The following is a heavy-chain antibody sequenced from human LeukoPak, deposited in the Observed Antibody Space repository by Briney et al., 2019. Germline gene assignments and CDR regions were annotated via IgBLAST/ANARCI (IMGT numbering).Heavy chain of an antibody. CDR2: INQDGSEK. Sequence: GGSLRLSCAASGLNFRSSWMSWIRQAPGKGLERVANINQDGSEKYYVDSVKGRFTISRDNAKNSLYLQMNSLRVEDTAVYYCARAFYSYCDYWDRRTLVVVS. CDR3: ARAFYSYCDY. CDR1: GLNFRSSW. D-gene: IGHD2/OR15-2a*01. V-gene: IGHV3-7*03. J-gene: IGHJ4*02.